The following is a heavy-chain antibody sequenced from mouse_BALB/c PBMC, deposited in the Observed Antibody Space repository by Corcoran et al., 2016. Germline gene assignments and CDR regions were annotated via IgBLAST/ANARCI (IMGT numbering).Heavy chain of an antibody. CDR3: ARGYGNFAWFAY. CDR1: GFNIKDTY. D-gene: IGHD2-10*02. CDR2: IDPANGNT. V-gene: IGHV14-3*02. Sequence: EVQLQQSGAELVKPGASVKLSCTASGFNIKDTYMYWVKQRPEQGLEWIGRIDPANGNTKYDPKFQGKATITADTSSNTAYLQLSSRTSEDTAVYYCARGYGNFAWFAYWGQGTLVTVSA. J-gene: IGHJ3*01.